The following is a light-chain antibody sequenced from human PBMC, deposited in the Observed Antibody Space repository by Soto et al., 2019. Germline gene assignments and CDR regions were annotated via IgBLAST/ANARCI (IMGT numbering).Light chain of an antibody. Sequence: QSALTQPASVSGSPGQSITISCTGTSSDVGGYDYVSWYQQHPGKAPKLMIYEVSNRPSGVSNRFSGSQSSNTASLTISGLQAEDEADYYCSSYTSSSTWVFGGGTKVTVL. CDR1: SSDVGGYDY. CDR2: EVS. J-gene: IGLJ3*02. CDR3: SSYTSSSTWV. V-gene: IGLV2-14*01.